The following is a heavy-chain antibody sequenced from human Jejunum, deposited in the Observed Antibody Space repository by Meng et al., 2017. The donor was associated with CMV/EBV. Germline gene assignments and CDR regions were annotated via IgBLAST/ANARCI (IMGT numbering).Heavy chain of an antibody. Sequence: QITLQGPAPPLVKPPQTLTLTCTFSGFSLSTTGVGVGWIRQPPGKALEWLALNNWNDDKRYSPSLKSRLTITKDTSKNQVVLTMTNIDPADTATYYCARTIETFGVLREFDYWGQGTLVTVSS. CDR1: GFSLSTTGVG. V-gene: IGHV2-5*01. D-gene: IGHD3-3*01. CDR3: ARTIETFGVLREFDY. CDR2: NNWNDDK. J-gene: IGHJ4*02.